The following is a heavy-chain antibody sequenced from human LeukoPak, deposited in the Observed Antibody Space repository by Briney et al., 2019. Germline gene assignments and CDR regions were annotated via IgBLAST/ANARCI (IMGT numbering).Heavy chain of an antibody. D-gene: IGHD4-17*01. CDR2: INSDSGGS. V-gene: IGHV1-2*02. CDR1: VYTFTAYH. J-gene: IGHJ4*02. CDR3: ARDTITVTTPYFDY. Sequence: ASVNVSCKASVYTFTAYHIHWVRQAPGQGLEWMGWINSDSGGSNYAQKFQGRVTMTRDTSTSTAYMELSSLRSDDTAFYYRARDTITVTTPYFDYWGQGTLVTVPS.